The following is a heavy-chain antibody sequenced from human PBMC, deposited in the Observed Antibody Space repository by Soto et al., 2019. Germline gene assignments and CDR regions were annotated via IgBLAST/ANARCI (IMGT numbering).Heavy chain of an antibody. J-gene: IGHJ6*02. CDR3: ARTRYCGVDCYTQYYDGMDV. CDR2: IIPVLGVT. Sequence: QVQLVQSGPEVKEPGSSVRISCRSGGDTFSSYTVSWVRQTPGQGLEWMGRIIPVLGVTDYSRKFKGRVTNTADKSKVTAHMEMSSLRSEDTARYYCARTRYCGVDCYTQYYDGMDVWGQGTSVIVSS. CDR1: GDTFSSYT. D-gene: IGHD2-21*02. V-gene: IGHV1-69*02.